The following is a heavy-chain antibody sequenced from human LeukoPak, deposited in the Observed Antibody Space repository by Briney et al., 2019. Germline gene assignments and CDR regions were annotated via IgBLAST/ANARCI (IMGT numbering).Heavy chain of an antibody. V-gene: IGHV3-23*01. D-gene: IGHD2-2*02. J-gene: IGHJ1*01. CDR2: ISGSGGST. CDR1: GFTFSSYA. Sequence: PWGSLRLSCAASGFTFSSYAMSWVRQAPGKGLEWVSAISGSGGSTNYADSVKGRFTISRDTSKNTLYLQMNSLRAEDTAVYYCAKGSHIVVVPGAIGRWVYFHHWGQGTLVTVSS. CDR3: AKGSHIVVVPGAIGRWVYFHH.